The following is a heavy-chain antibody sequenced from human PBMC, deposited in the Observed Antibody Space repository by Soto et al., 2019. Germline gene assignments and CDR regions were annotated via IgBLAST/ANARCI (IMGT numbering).Heavy chain of an antibody. Sequence: PSSTXSLTCSVSVYSISTVDYFWAWIRQPPGQALEYIGYIYKSATTYYNPSFESRVAISLDTSKSQFSLNVTSVTAADTAVYFCARGRYCINGRCFKNSLDSWGQGTLVTVSS. CDR2: IYKSATT. CDR1: VYSISTVDYF. D-gene: IGHD2-8*01. J-gene: IGHJ5*01. CDR3: ARGRYCINGRCFKNSLDS. V-gene: IGHV4-30-4*01.